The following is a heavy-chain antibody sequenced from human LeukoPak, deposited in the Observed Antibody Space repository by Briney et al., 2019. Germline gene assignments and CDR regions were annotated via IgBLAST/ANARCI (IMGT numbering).Heavy chain of an antibody. CDR2: INIDGSST. D-gene: IGHD2/OR15-2a*01. CDR1: GFTFNRYW. CDR3: ARGRGTIYMFDY. Sequence: GGSLRLSCAAFGFTFNRYWMHWVRQVPGKGLVWVSRINIDGSSTTYADSVKGRFTISRDNARNTLYLQMNSLRAEDTAVYYCARGRGTIYMFDYWGQGTLVTVSS. J-gene: IGHJ4*02. V-gene: IGHV3-74*01.